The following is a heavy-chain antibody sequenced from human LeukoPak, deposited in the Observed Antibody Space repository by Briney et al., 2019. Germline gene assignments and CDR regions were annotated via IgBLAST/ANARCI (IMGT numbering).Heavy chain of an antibody. CDR1: GYDFSTKW. Sequence: GESLKISCQTSGYDFSTKWIGWVRQMPGKGLEWMGIIYPLDSITRYSPSFQGHLTISADTSINTAYLQWTSLKPSDTAIYYCARLAPDYADYWFDPWGQGTLVSVSA. CDR2: IYPLDSIT. D-gene: IGHD4-17*01. CDR3: ARLAPDYADYWFDP. J-gene: IGHJ5*02. V-gene: IGHV5-51*01.